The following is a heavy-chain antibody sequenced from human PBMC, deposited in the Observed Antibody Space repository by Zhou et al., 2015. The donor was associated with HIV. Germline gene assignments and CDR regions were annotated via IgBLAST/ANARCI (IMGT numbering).Heavy chain of an antibody. D-gene: IGHD5-18*01. V-gene: IGHV1-18*01. Sequence: QVQLVQSGAEVKKPGASVKVSCKASGYTFTSYGISWVRQAPGQGLEWMGWISAYNGNTNYAQKLQGRVTMTTDTSTSTAYMELRSLRSDDTAVYYCALNSRNFDTAMVTGAFDIWGQGTMVTVSS. CDR1: GYTFTSYG. CDR2: ISAYNGNT. CDR3: ALNSRNFDTAMVTGAFDI. J-gene: IGHJ3*02.